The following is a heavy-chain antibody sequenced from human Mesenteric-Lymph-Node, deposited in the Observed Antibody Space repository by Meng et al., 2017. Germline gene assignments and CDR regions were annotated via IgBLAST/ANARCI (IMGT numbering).Heavy chain of an antibody. Sequence: SETLSLTCAVYGGSFSGYYWSWIRQPPGKGLEWVWEINNSGSTNYKPSLKSRVTISVDTSKNQFSLKLSSMTAADTAVYYCARDLSGSYYYYYGMDVWGQGTTVTVSS. D-gene: IGHD1-26*01. CDR3: ARDLSGSYYYYYGMDV. J-gene: IGHJ6*02. CDR2: INNSGST. V-gene: IGHV4-34*01. CDR1: GGSFSGYY.